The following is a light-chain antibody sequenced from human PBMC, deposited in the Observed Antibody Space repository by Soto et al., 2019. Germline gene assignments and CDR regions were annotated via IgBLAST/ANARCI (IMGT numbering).Light chain of an antibody. CDR3: KSYAGSNTYV. CDR2: EVV. V-gene: IGLV2-8*01. Sequence: QSARTQPPSASGSPGQSVTISCTGTKNDIGVYDFVSWYQHHPGKAPRLIIYEVVQRPAGVPDRFSGSKSGNTASLTVSGLQAADEADYVCKSYAGSNTYVFGSGTKLTVL. CDR1: KNDIGVYDF. J-gene: IGLJ1*01.